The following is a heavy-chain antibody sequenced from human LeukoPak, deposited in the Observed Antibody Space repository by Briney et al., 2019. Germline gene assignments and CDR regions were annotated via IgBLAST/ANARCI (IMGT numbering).Heavy chain of an antibody. J-gene: IGHJ4*02. V-gene: IGHV3-30-3*01. Sequence: GGSLRLSCAASGFTFSSYAMHWVRQAPGKGLEWVAVISYDGSNKYYADSVKGRFTISRDNSKNTLYLQMNSLRAEDTAVYYCARDLRGAGSTPPHDYWGQGTLVTVSS. CDR2: ISYDGSNK. CDR3: ARDLRGAGSTPPHDY. CDR1: GFTFSSYA. D-gene: IGHD6-19*01.